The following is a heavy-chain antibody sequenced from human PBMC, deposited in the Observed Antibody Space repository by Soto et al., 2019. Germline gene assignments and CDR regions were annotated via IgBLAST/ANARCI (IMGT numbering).Heavy chain of an antibody. V-gene: IGHV3-30*18. CDR3: AKGILSATIGPYAMDV. Sequence: VGSLRLSCEASGFAFSSYAMHWVRQAPGKGLEWVGVISYDGNYIYYADSVKGRFTISRDNSKNTLYVQVNSLRPEDTAVYYCAKGILSATIGPYAMDVWGQGTTVTVSS. D-gene: IGHD3-16*01. CDR2: ISYDGNYI. CDR1: GFAFSSYA. J-gene: IGHJ6*02.